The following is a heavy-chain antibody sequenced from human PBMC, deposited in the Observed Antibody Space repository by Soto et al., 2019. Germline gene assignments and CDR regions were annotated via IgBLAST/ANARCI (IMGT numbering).Heavy chain of an antibody. CDR1: GGSISSGDYY. CDR3: ARASGLCSGGSCYGVWFDP. V-gene: IGHV4-30-4*01. D-gene: IGHD2-15*01. Sequence: QVQLQESGPGLVKPSQTLSLTCTVSGGSISSGDYYWSWIRQPPGKGLEWIGYIYYSGSTYYNPSLKSRVTISVDTSKNQFSLKLSSVTAADTAVYYYARASGLCSGGSCYGVWFDPWGQGTLVTVSS. CDR2: IYYSGST. J-gene: IGHJ5*02.